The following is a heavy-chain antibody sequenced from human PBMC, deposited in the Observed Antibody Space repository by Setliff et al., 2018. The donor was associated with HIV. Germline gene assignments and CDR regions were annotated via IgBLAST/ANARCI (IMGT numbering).Heavy chain of an antibody. Sequence: PGGSLRLSCAASGFTFSTYQMSWVRQAPGKGLEWVANIKQDGSEKYYVDSVKGRFTISRDNAKNSLYLQMNSLRAEDTAVYYCARCGGDCMLFDYWGQGTLVTVSS. CDR3: ARCGGDCMLFDY. CDR2: IKQDGSEK. CDR1: GFTFSTYQ. V-gene: IGHV3-7*03. J-gene: IGHJ4*02. D-gene: IGHD2-21*02.